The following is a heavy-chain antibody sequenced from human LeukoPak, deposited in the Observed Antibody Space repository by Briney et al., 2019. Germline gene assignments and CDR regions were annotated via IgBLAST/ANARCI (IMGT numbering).Heavy chain of an antibody. CDR2: IKSKTDGGTT. CDR1: GFTFSNAW. V-gene: IGHV3-15*01. Sequence: PGGSLRLSCAASGFTFSNAWMSWVRQAPGKGLEWIGRIKSKTDGGTTDYAAPVKGRFTISRDDSKNTLYLQMNSLKTEDTAVYYCTTDGAVVTGYDAFDIWGQGTMVTVSS. J-gene: IGHJ3*02. D-gene: IGHD4-23*01. CDR3: TTDGAVVTGYDAFDI.